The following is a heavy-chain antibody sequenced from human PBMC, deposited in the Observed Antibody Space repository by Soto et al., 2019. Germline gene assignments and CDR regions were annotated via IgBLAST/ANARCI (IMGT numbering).Heavy chain of an antibody. Sequence: QVQLVQSGAEVKKPGASVTVSCKASGYTFTSYYIHWVRQAPGQGLEWLGIINPSCGSTSYAQKFQGRVNMNRDTSTSTVYMEVSGLRSEDTAVYYCARDQEPSTLYYDYSYMDVWGKGHTLTVAS. V-gene: IGHV1-46*03. CDR1: GYTFTSYY. J-gene: IGHJ6*03. CDR2: INPSCGST. CDR3: ARDQEPSTLYYDYSYMDV.